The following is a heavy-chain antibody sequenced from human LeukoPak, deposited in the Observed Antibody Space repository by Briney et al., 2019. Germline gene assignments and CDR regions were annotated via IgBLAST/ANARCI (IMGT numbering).Heavy chain of an antibody. D-gene: IGHD4-11*01. CDR1: GFTFSSYG. V-gene: IGHV3-33*01. J-gene: IGHJ6*02. CDR3: ARGEMTTVTRYYYYGMDV. CDR2: IWYDGSNK. Sequence: GGSLRLSCAASGFTFSSYGMHWVRQAPGKGLEWVAVIWYDGSNKYYADSVKGRFTISRDNSKNTLYLQMNNLRAEDTAVYYCARGEMTTVTRYYYYGMDVWGQGTTVTVSS.